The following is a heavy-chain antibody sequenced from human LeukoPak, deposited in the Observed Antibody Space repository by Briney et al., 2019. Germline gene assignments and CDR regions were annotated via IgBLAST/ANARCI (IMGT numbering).Heavy chain of an antibody. CDR3: ARDGIVVVPAHFDY. CDR2: ISAYNGNT. J-gene: IGHJ4*02. V-gene: IGHV1-18*01. Sequence: GASVKVSCKASGYTFTSYGISWVRQAPGQGLEWMGWISAYNGNTNYAQKLQGRVTMTTDTSTSTAYIELRRLRSDDTAVYYCARDGIVVVPAHFDYWGQGALVTASS. CDR1: GYTFTSYG. D-gene: IGHD2-2*01.